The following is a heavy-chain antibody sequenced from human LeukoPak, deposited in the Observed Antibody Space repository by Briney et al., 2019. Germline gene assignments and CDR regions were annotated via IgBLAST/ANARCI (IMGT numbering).Heavy chain of an antibody. D-gene: IGHD3-10*01. CDR2: IRAKIHDGTT. Sequence: PGQSLRLSCTTSGFIFGDYNMNWVRQAPGKWREWVGYIRAKIHDGTTDFAASVKVRFTIPRDDSKSIAYLQMTSLKTEDTAVYYCSRGQKAPYGPEFAYWGQGTLVTVSS. CDR1: GFIFGDYN. CDR3: SRGQKAPYGPEFAY. J-gene: IGHJ4*02. V-gene: IGHV3-49*04.